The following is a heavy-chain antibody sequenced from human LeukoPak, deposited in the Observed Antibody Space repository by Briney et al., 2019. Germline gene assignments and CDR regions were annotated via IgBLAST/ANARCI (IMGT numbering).Heavy chain of an antibody. CDR3: ARVVAHFDY. J-gene: IGHJ4*02. Sequence: TSETLSLTCTVSGGSISGYFWSWIRQPAGKGLEWIGRIYASGSTNYNPSLKSRVTISVDTSKNQFSLNLSSVTAADTAVYYCARVVAHFDYWGQGTLVTVSS. D-gene: IGHD2-15*01. V-gene: IGHV4-4*07. CDR2: IYASGST. CDR1: GGSISGYF.